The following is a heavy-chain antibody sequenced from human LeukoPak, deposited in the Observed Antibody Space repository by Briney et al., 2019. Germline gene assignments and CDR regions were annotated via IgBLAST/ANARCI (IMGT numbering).Heavy chain of an antibody. J-gene: IGHJ4*02. Sequence: PSETLSLTCAVYGGSFSGYYWSWIRQPPGKGLEWIGEINHSGSTNYNPSLKSRVTISVDTSKNQFSLKLSSVTAADTAVYYCARRGPRYSSSPNGFDYWGQGTLVTVSS. CDR1: GGSFSGYY. V-gene: IGHV4-34*01. CDR3: ARRGPRYSSSPNGFDY. CDR2: INHSGST. D-gene: IGHD6-13*01.